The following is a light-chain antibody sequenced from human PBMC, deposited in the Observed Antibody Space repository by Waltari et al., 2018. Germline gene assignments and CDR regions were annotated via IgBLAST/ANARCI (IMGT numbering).Light chain of an antibody. J-gene: IGLJ2*01. CDR1: SPNIGADYD. Sequence: QSVLTQPPSVSAAPGQKVTISCTGSSPNIGADYDVQWYQHLPGAAPELLIYANTNRPSGVPDRISASKSGTSASLAITGLQAADEAVYYCQSYDSSLSGVVFGGGTKLTVL. CDR2: ANT. V-gene: IGLV1-40*01. CDR3: QSYDSSLSGVV.